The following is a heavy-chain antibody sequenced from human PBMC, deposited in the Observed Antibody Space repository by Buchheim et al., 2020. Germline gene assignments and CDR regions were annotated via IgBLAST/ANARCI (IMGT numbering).Heavy chain of an antibody. J-gene: IGHJ4*02. CDR3: AREDLTACSSTSCYTGFDY. CDR2: IYYSGST. V-gene: IGHV4-31*03. Sequence: QQQLQESGPGLVKPSETLSLTCTVSGGSISNSDSHYWGWIRQPPGKGLEWIGYIYYSGSTYYNPSLKSRVTISVDTSKNQFSLKLSSVTAADTAVYYCAREDLTACSSTSCYTGFDYWGQGTL. D-gene: IGHD2-2*02. CDR1: GGSISNSDSHY.